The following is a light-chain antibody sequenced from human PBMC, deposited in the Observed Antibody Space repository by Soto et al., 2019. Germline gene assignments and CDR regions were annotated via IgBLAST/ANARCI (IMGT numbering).Light chain of an antibody. J-gene: IGLJ2*01. CDR1: SSDVGPYNL. CDR2: EVV. Sequence: ALTQPASVSGSPGQSITISCTGSSSDVGPYNLVSWYQHHPGKAPKLMISEVVKRPSGVSNRFSGSKSGNTASLTISGLQAEDEADYYCCSYAGSSMFVFGGGTKVTVL. CDR3: CSYAGSSMFV. V-gene: IGLV2-23*02.